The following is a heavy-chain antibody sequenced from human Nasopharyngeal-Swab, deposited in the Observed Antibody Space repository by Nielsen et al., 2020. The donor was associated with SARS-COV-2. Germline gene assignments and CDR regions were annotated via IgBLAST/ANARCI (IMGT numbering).Heavy chain of an antibody. V-gene: IGHV3-11*04. Sequence: GESLKISCAASGFTFCDYYMSWIRQAPGKGLEWVSYISSSGSTIYYADSVKGRFTISRDNAKNSLYLQMNSLRAEDTAVYYCAREAIYDSSGYGLDYWGQGTLVTVSS. J-gene: IGHJ4*02. D-gene: IGHD3-22*01. CDR3: AREAIYDSSGYGLDY. CDR2: ISSSGSTI. CDR1: GFTFCDYY.